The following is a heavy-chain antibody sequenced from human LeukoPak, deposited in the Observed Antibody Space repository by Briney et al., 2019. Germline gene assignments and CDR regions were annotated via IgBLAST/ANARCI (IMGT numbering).Heavy chain of an antibody. J-gene: IGHJ4*02. Sequence: ASVKVSCKASGYTFTSYHMHWVRQAPGQGLEWMGIMNPNGGSTTYAQKFQGRVTMTRDTSTSTVYMELSSLRSEDTAMYFCARGGRGLNPTFIDFWGQGTLVTVSS. D-gene: IGHD3-16*01. CDR3: ARGGRGLNPTFIDF. CDR1: GYTFTSYH. CDR2: MNPNGGST. V-gene: IGHV1-46*01.